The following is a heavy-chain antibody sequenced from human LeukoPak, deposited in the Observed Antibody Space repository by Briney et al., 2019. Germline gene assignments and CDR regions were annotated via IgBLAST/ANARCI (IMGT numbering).Heavy chain of an antibody. J-gene: IGHJ6*02. V-gene: IGHV3-23*01. Sequence: GGSLRLSCAASGFTFSSYAMGWVRQAPGKGLEWVSAISGSGGDTYYADSVKGRFTFSRDNSKNTLYLQMNSLRPEDTALYYCAKAVWFGEFDYYFFGLDVWGQGTTVTVSS. CDR3: AKAVWFGEFDYYFFGLDV. CDR1: GFTFSSYA. D-gene: IGHD3-10*01. CDR2: ISGSGGDT.